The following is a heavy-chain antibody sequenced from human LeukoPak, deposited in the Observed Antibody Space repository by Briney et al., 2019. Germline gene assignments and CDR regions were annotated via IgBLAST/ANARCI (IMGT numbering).Heavy chain of an antibody. V-gene: IGHV3-30*03. CDR2: ISYGGSNK. CDR1: GFTFSRNG. CDR3: ARSSGFGGGAFDI. D-gene: IGHD3-3*01. J-gene: IGHJ3*02. Sequence: SGGSLRLSCAASGFTFSRNGMTWVRQAPGKGLEWVAVISYGGSNKYYADSVKGRFTISRDNSKNTLYLQMNSLRAEDTAVYYCARSSGFGGGAFDIWGQGTMVTVSS.